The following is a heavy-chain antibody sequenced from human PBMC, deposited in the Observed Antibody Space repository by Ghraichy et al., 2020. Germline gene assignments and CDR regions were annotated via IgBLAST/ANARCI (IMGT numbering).Heavy chain of an antibody. D-gene: IGHD4-11*01. V-gene: IGHV3-48*03. J-gene: IGHJ4*02. CDR3: ARGTFDYSREDHGGAFDY. CDR1: GFTFGSYE. CDR2: ISGRGDTM. Sequence: SCAPSGFTFGSYEMNWVRQAPGKGLEWVSYISGRGDTMYYADSVKGRFAVTRNNVKNSLLLQMNSLRAEDTGIYYCARGTFDYSREDHGGAFDYWGPGTLVTVSS.